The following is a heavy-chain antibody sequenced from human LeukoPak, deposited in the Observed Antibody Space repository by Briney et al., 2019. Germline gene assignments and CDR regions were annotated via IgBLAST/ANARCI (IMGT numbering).Heavy chain of an antibody. V-gene: IGHV1-2*04. CDR1: GYTFTGYN. CDR2: INPNSGGT. Sequence: ASVKVSCKASGYTFTGYNMHWGRQALGQGLEWMGWINPNSGGTNYAQKFQGWVTMTRDASINTAYMELSRLRSDDTAVYYCARAQKTSSWFTYYYGMDVWGKGTTVTVSS. CDR3: ARAQKTSSWFTYYYGMDV. J-gene: IGHJ6*04. D-gene: IGHD6-13*01.